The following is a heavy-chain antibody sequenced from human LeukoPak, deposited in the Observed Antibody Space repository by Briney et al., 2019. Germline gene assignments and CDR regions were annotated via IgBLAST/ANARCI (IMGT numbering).Heavy chain of an antibody. CDR3: ARGVRYGDYPY. Sequence: SETLSLTCAVYGGSFSGYYWSWLRQPPGEGLEWIGEINHSGSTNYNPSLKSRVTISVDTSKNQFSLKLSSVTAADTAVYYCARGVRYGDYPYWGQGTLVTVSS. D-gene: IGHD4-17*01. J-gene: IGHJ4*02. CDR2: INHSGST. CDR1: GGSFSGYY. V-gene: IGHV4-34*01.